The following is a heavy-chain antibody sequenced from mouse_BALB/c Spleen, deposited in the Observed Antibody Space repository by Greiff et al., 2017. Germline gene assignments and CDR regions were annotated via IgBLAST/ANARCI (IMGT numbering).Heavy chain of an antibody. V-gene: IGHV2-9*02. D-gene: IGHD2-4*01. CDR1: GFSLTSYG. CDR2: IWAGGST. J-gene: IGHJ4*01. CDR3: ARGGNDYDYAMDY. Sequence: QVQLQQSGPGLVAPSQSLSITCTVSGFSLTSYGVHWVRQPPGKGLEWLGVIWAGGSTNYNSALMSRLSISKDNSKSQVFLKMNSLQTDDTAMYYCARGGNDYDYAMDYWGQGTSVTVSS.